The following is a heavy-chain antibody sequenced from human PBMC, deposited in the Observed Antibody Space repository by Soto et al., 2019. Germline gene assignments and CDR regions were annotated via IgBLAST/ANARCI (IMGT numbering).Heavy chain of an antibody. CDR1: GGSISSGGAYY. D-gene: IGHD3-10*01. CDR3: ARSPRGLGNFDY. V-gene: IGHV4-30-4*08. Sequence: QVQLQESGPGLVKPSQTLSLTCAVSGGSISSGGAYYWSWIRQSPGKGLEWIGYIHYSGSTYYNSYLKSRVTMSVDTSKNQFSLKVSSVTAADTAVYYCARSPRGLGNFDYWGQGTLVTVSS. CDR2: IHYSGST. J-gene: IGHJ4*02.